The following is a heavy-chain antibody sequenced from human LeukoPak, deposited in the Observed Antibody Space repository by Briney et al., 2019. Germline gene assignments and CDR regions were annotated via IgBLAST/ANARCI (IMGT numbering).Heavy chain of an antibody. CDR1: GGSFSGYY. V-gene: IGHV4-34*01. CDR2: INHSGST. Sequence: SETLSLTCAVYGGSFSGYYWSWIRQPPGKGLEWIGEINHSGSTNYNPSLKSRVTISVDTSKNQFSLKLSSVTAADTAVYYCARENYDRNNWFDPWGQGTLVTVSS. D-gene: IGHD3-22*01. J-gene: IGHJ5*02. CDR3: ARENYDRNNWFDP.